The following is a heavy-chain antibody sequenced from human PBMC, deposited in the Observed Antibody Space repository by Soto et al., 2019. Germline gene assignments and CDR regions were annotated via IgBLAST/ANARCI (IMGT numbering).Heavy chain of an antibody. D-gene: IGHD6-6*01. CDR1: GFTFSSYG. Sequence: GGSLRLSCAASGFTFSSYGMHWVRQAPGKGLEWVAVISYDGSNKYYADSVKGRFTISRDNSKNTLYLQMSSLRAEDTAVYYCAKDRIAARYYYYGMDVWGQGTTVTVSS. CDR2: ISYDGSNK. V-gene: IGHV3-30*18. CDR3: AKDRIAARYYYYGMDV. J-gene: IGHJ6*02.